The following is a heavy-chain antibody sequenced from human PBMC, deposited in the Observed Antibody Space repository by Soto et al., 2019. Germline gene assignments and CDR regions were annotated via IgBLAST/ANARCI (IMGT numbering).Heavy chain of an antibody. V-gene: IGHV3-23*01. Sequence: HPGGSLRLSCAASGFTFSSDAMSWVRQAPGEGLEWVSGISSGGGTTYYADSEKGRFTISRDNSKNTLYLLMNSLRAEDTAVYYCAKAPSTAITSTRYFDYWGQGTLVTVSS. J-gene: IGHJ4*02. D-gene: IGHD1-1*01. CDR1: GFTFSSDA. CDR3: AKAPSTAITSTRYFDY. CDR2: ISSGGGTT.